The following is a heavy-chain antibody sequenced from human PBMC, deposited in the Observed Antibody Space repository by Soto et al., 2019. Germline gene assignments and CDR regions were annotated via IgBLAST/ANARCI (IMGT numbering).Heavy chain of an antibody. CDR2: INHSGST. D-gene: IGHD3-10*01. Sequence: SETLSLTCAVYGGSFSGYYWSWIRQPPGKGLEWIGEINHSGSTTYNPSLKSRVTISVDTSKNQFSLKLSSVTAADTAVYYCARGYYGSGSYYNVPYYYYGMDVWGQGTTVTVSS. CDR3: ARGYYGSGSYYNVPYYYYGMDV. J-gene: IGHJ6*02. V-gene: IGHV4-34*01. CDR1: GGSFSGYY.